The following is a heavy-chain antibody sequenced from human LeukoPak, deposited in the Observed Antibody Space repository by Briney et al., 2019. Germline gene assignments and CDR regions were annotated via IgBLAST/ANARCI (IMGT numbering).Heavy chain of an antibody. D-gene: IGHD2-2*02. CDR2: ISAYNGNT. V-gene: IGHV1-18*01. Sequence: GASVKVSCKASGYTFTSYGISWVRQAPGQGLEWMGWISAYNGNTNYAQKLQGRVTMTTDTSTSTAYMELRSLRSDDTAVYYRARDWDCRSASCYTGEGWFDPWGQGTLVTVSS. J-gene: IGHJ5*02. CDR1: GYTFTSYG. CDR3: ARDWDCRSASCYTGEGWFDP.